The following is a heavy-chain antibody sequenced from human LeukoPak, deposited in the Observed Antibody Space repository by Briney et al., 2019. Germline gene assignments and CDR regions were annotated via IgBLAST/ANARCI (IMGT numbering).Heavy chain of an antibody. CDR1: GYTFTSYD. CDR2: INPSGGST. J-gene: IGHJ4*02. V-gene: IGHV1-46*01. D-gene: IGHD2-2*02. Sequence: ASVKVSCEASGYTFTSYDINWVRQATGQGLEWMGIINPSGGSTSYAQKFQGRVTMTRDTSTSTVYMELSSLRSEDTAVYYCARAGVPATAIPADYWGQGTLVTVSS. CDR3: ARAGVPATAIPADY.